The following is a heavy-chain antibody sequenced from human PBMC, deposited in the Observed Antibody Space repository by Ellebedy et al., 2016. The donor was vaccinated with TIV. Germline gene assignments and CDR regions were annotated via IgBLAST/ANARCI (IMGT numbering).Heavy chain of an antibody. CDR3: ATEVFRDAAGSFEY. J-gene: IGHJ4*02. CDR2: ITSINT. CDR1: GFTFSSYG. V-gene: IGHV3-23*01. Sequence: GESLKISCAASGFTFSSYGMSWVRQAPGKGLEWVSTITSINTHYADSVKGRFIISRDNSKNTLYLQMNSLRAEDTAIYYCATEVFRDAAGSFEYWGRGTPVTVSS. D-gene: IGHD1-14*01.